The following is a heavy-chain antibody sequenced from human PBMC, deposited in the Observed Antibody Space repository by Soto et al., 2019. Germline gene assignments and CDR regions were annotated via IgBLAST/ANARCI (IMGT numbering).Heavy chain of an antibody. J-gene: IGHJ4*02. D-gene: IGHD2-15*01. CDR2: INGDGIST. Sequence: EVQLVESGGDLVQPGGSLRLSCAASGFTFSSYWMHWVRQDPEKGLVWVSRINGDGISTSYADSVKGRFTISRDNAKDTLYLHKNSLGADDTAVYYCARISQGTYCRGGNCYSDYWGQGTLVTVSS. V-gene: IGHV3-74*01. CDR3: ARISQGTYCRGGNCYSDY. CDR1: GFTFSSYW.